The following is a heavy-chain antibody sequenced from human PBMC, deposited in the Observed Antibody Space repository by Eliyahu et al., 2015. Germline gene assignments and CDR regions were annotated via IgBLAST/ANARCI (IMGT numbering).Heavy chain of an antibody. D-gene: IGHD3-22*01. J-gene: IGHJ3*02. CDR1: GXXXSSXV. CDR2: ISNDGSNK. V-gene: IGHV3-30-3*01. CDR3: ARGARITMIEGALDI. Sequence: QVQLVESGGGVVQPGRSLRLSCAASGXXXSSXVXEWVRQAPGKGLEWVAVISNDGSNKYYADSVKGRFTISRDNSKNTLYLQMNSLRAEDTAVYYCARGARITMIEGALDIWGQGTMVTVSS.